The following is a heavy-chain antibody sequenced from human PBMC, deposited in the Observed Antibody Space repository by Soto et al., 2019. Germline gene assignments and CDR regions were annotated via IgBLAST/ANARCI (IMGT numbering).Heavy chain of an antibody. V-gene: IGHV1-2*02. CDR3: ARDLMSLRFLEWLSPGGMDV. J-gene: IGHJ6*02. D-gene: IGHD3-3*01. CDR1: GYTFTGYY. Sequence: ASVKVSCKASGYTFTGYYMHWVRQAPGQGLEWMGWINPNSGGTNYAQKFQGRVTMTRDTSISTAYMEPSRLRSDDTAVYYCARDLMSLRFLEWLSPGGMDVWGQGTTVTVSS. CDR2: INPNSGGT.